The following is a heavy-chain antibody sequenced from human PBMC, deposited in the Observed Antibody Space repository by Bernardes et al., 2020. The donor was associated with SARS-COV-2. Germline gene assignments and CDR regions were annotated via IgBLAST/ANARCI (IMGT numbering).Heavy chain of an antibody. J-gene: IGHJ4*02. V-gene: IGHV4-34*01. D-gene: IGHD6-13*01. CDR1: GGSFSGYY. CDR2: INHSGST. Sequence: ETLSLTCAVYGGSFSGYYWSWIRQPPGKGLEWIGEINHSGSTNYNPSLKSRVTISVDTSKNQFSLKLSSVTAADTAVYYCAREVAAAGTDYWGQGTLVTVSS. CDR3: AREVAAAGTDY.